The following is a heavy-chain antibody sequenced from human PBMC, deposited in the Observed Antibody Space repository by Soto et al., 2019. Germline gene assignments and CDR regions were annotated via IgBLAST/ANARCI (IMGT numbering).Heavy chain of an antibody. CDR3: ARGRWDSGYDFLFAY. D-gene: IGHD5-12*01. V-gene: IGHV4-59*01. CDR1: GGSISSYY. J-gene: IGHJ4*02. CDR2: IYYSGST. Sequence: QVQLQESGPGLVKPSETLSLTCTVSGGSISSYYWRWIRQPPGKGLEWIRYIYYSGSTNYNPSLKSPVTISVDTSKNQFCLKLSAVTAADTAVYYCARGRWDSGYDFLFAYWGQGTLVTVSS.